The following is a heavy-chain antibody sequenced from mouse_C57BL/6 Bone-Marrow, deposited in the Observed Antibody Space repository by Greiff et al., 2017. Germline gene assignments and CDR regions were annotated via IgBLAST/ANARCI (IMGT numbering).Heavy chain of an antibody. V-gene: IGHV1-76*01. J-gene: IGHJ3*01. CDR3: AREKADDYDGFAY. Sequence: VQLVESGAELVRPGASVKLSCKASGYTFTDYYINWVKQRPGQGLEWIARIYPGSGNTYYNEKFKDKATLTAEKSSSTAYMQLSSLTSEDSAVYFCAREKADDYDGFAYWGQGTLVTVSA. D-gene: IGHD2-4*01. CDR1: GYTFTDYY. CDR2: IYPGSGNT.